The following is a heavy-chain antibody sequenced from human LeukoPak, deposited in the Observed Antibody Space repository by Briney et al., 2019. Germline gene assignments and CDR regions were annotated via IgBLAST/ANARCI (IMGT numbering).Heavy chain of an antibody. Sequence: ASVKVSCKASGGTVTSYAISWVRQAPGQGLEWVGGIIPIFGTANYAQKFQGRVTITTDESTSTAYMELSSLRSEDTAVYYCARVSLIAARGTQYYFDYWGQGTLVTVSS. CDR1: GGTVTSYA. V-gene: IGHV1-69*05. CDR3: ARVSLIAARGTQYYFDY. D-gene: IGHD6-6*01. CDR2: IIPIFGTA. J-gene: IGHJ4*02.